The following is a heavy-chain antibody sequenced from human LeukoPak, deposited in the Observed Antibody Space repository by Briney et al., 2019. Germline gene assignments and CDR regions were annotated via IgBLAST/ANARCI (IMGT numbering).Heavy chain of an antibody. Sequence: PGGSLRLSCAASGFTFNSYAMSWVRQAPGKGLEWVSAISGSGGSTYYADSVKGRSTISRDNSKNTLYLQMNSLRAEDTAVYYCAKDLGASSSWYVFDYWGQGTLVTVSS. V-gene: IGHV3-23*01. D-gene: IGHD6-13*01. CDR2: ISGSGGST. J-gene: IGHJ4*02. CDR3: AKDLGASSSWYVFDY. CDR1: GFTFNSYA.